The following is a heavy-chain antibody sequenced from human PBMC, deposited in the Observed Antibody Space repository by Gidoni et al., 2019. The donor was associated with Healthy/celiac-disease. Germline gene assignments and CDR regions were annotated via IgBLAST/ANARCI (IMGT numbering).Heavy chain of an antibody. CDR2: ISGSGGST. V-gene: IGHV3-23*01. J-gene: IGHJ4*02. Sequence: EVQLLESGGGLVQTGGSLRLSCAAYGCTFSSYAMSWLRQAPGKGLEGVSGISGSGGSTYDADSVKGRFTISRDNSQNTLYLQMNSLRAEDTAVYYCAKDFVLPPRGVFDYWGQGTLVTVSS. CDR1: GCTFSSYA. D-gene: IGHD3-10*01. CDR3: AKDFVLPPRGVFDY.